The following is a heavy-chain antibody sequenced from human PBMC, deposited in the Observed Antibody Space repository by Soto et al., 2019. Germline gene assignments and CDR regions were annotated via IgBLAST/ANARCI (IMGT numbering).Heavy chain of an antibody. CDR1: GGSFSGYY. Sequence: SETLSLTCAVYGGSFSGYYWSWIRQPPGKGLEWIGEINHSGSTNYNPSLKSRVTISVDTSKNQFSLKLSSVTAADTAVYYCASVRPSSGYYLFDYWGQGTLVPVSS. CDR3: ASVRPSSGYYLFDY. J-gene: IGHJ4*02. D-gene: IGHD3-22*01. V-gene: IGHV4-34*01. CDR2: INHSGST.